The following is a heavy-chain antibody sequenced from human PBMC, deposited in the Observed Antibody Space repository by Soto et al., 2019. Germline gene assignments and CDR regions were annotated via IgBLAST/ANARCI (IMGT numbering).Heavy chain of an antibody. V-gene: IGHV1-2*02. CDR1: GYTFTGYY. CDR2: INPNSGGT. Sequence: RASVKVSCKASGYTFTGYYMHWVRQAPGQGLEWMGWINPNSGGTNYAQKFQGRVTMTRDTSISTAYMELSRLRSDDTAVYYCARELYGSGSYYNFAYWGQGTLVTVSS. CDR3: ARELYGSGSYYNFAY. D-gene: IGHD3-10*01. J-gene: IGHJ4*02.